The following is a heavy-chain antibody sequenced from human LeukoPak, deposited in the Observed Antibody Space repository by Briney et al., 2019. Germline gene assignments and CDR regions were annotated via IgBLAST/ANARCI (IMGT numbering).Heavy chain of an antibody. CDR1: GFTFTSSA. J-gene: IGHJ4*02. V-gene: IGHV1-58*02. CDR2: IVVGSGNT. CDR3: AADFPDSSGYFGDY. Sequence: GTSVKVSRKASGFTFTSSAMQWVRQARGQRLEWIGWIVVGSGNTNYAQKFQERVTITRDMSTSTAYMELSSLRSEDTAVYYCAADFPDSSGYFGDYWGQGTLVTVSS. D-gene: IGHD3-22*01.